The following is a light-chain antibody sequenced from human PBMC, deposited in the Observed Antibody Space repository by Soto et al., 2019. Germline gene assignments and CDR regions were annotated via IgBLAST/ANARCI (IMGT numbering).Light chain of an antibody. J-gene: IGKJ1*01. CDR1: QSISSSC. CDR2: GAS. Sequence: EIVLTQSPGTLSLSPGERATLSCRARQSISSSCLAWYQQRPGQSPRLIIYGASSRPTSIPDRFSGSGCGTDFTLTISRLDLDDSVFYYCQQYVTSSWTFGQGTKVEIK. CDR3: QQYVTSSWT. V-gene: IGKV3-20*01.